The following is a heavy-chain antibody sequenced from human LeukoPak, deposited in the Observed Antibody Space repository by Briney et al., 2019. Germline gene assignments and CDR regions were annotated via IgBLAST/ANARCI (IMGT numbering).Heavy chain of an antibody. CDR2: IRSRAYGATT. D-gene: IGHD3-10*01. Sequence: PGGSLRLSCAASGFTFSDYYMSWVRQAPGKGLEWVGFIRSRAYGATTEYAASVKGRFTISRDDSKSIAYPQMNSLKTEDTAVYYCSRADYHGSGSPISLDVWGKGTTVTVS. J-gene: IGHJ6*03. V-gene: IGHV3-49*04. CDR1: GFTFSDYY. CDR3: SRADYHGSGSPISLDV.